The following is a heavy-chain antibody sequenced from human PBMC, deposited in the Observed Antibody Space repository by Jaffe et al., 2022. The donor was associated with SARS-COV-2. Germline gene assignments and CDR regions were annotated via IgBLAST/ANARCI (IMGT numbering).Heavy chain of an antibody. V-gene: IGHV1-8*01. CDR3: ARGLGMWCSGGSCNDTLNYYYYYYMDV. J-gene: IGHJ6*03. CDR1: GYTFTSYD. CDR2: MNPNSGKS. Sequence: QVQLVQSGAEVKKPGASVKVSCKASGYTFTSYDINWVRQATGQGLEWVGWMNPNSGKSGYAQKFQGRLTMTRNTAISTAYMELSSLISEDTAVYYCARGLGMWCSGGSCNDTLNYYYYYYMDVWGKGTTVTVSS. D-gene: IGHD2-15*01.